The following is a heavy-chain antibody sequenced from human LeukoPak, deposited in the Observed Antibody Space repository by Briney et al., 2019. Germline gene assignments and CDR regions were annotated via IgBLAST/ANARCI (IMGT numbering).Heavy chain of an antibody. Sequence: SETLSLTCTVSGGSISSSSYYWGWIRQPPGKGLEWIGSIYYSGSTYYNPSLKSRVTISVDTSKNQFSLKLSSVTAADTAVYYCARLGLGGSYWGQGTLVTVSS. V-gene: IGHV4-39*01. CDR1: GGSISSSSYY. CDR2: IYYSGST. D-gene: IGHD3-16*01. J-gene: IGHJ4*02. CDR3: ARLGLGGSY.